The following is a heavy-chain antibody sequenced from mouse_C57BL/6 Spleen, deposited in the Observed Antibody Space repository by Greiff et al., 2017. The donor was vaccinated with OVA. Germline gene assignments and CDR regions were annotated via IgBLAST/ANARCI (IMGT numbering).Heavy chain of an antibody. Sequence: QVQLQQPGAELVMPGASVKLSCKASGYTFTSYWMHWVKQRPGQGLEWIGEIDPSDSYTNYNQKFKGKSTLTVDKSSSTAYMQISSLTSEDSAVYYYARAGYYGSSPYYFDYWGQGTTLTVSS. D-gene: IGHD1-1*01. V-gene: IGHV1-69*01. J-gene: IGHJ2*01. CDR3: ARAGYYGSSPYYFDY. CDR1: GYTFTSYW. CDR2: IDPSDSYT.